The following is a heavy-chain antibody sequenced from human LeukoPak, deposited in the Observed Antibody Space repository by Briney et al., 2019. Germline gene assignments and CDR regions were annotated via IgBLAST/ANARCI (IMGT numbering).Heavy chain of an antibody. D-gene: IGHD3-22*01. V-gene: IGHV1-46*01. CDR1: EYTFTSYY. CDR3: ARDPLYYYDSSSSGHVPQPNWLDP. Sequence: ASVKVSCKASEYTFTSYYIHWVRQAPGQGLEWMGIINPSGGSASYAQQFQGRVTMTRDTSTSTVYMELSSLRSEDTAVYYCARDPLYYYDSSSSGHVPQPNWLDPWGQGTLVTVSS. J-gene: IGHJ5*02. CDR2: INPSGGSA.